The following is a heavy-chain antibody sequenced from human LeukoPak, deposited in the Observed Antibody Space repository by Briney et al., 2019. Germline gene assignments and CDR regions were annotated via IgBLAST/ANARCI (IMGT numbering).Heavy chain of an antibody. D-gene: IGHD1-1*01. Sequence: SQTLSLTCTVSGGSISSGSYCWSWIRQPAGKGLEWIGYIYYSGSTYYNPSLKSRVTISVDTSKNQFSLKLSSVTAADTAVYYCARGGGYVPPNDFDYWGQGTLVTVSS. CDR3: ARGGGYVPPNDFDY. CDR1: GGSISSGSYC. J-gene: IGHJ4*02. V-gene: IGHV4-31*03. CDR2: IYYSGST.